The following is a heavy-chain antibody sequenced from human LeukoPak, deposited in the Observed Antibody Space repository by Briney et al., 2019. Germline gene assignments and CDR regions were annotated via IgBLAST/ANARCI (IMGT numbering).Heavy chain of an antibody. V-gene: IGHV4-61*02. CDR3: ARHRPGPYDY. J-gene: IGHJ4*02. CDR1: GGSISSCNYY. CDR2: IHTSAST. Sequence: SETLSLTCTVSGGSISSCNYYWDWIRQPAGKGLEWIGRIHTSASTTYNPSLKSRVTISVDTSKKQFSLKLSSVTAADTAVYYCARHRPGPYDYWGQGTLVTVSS.